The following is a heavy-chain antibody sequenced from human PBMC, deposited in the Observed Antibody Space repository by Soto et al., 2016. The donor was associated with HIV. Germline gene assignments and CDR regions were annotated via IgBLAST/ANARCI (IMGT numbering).Heavy chain of an antibody. D-gene: IGHD4-17*01. Sequence: EVQLVESGGGLAQPGGSLKLSCAASGFTFSGSALHWVRQASGKGLEWVGRIRSKTNNYATAYGESVKGRFAISRDDSKSVAFLQMNSLKTEDTGVYYCTTFQPRLGLGTTWGQGNPGSPSPQ. V-gene: IGHV3-73*01. CDR3: TTFQPRLGLGTT. CDR1: GFTFSGSA. CDR2: IRSKTNNYAT. J-gene: IGHJ4*02.